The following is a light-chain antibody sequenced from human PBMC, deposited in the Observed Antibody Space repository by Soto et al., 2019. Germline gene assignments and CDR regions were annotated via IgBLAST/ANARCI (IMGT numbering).Light chain of an antibody. V-gene: IGKV3-11*01. Sequence: EIVLTQSPATLSLSPGERATLSCRASQSVSSYLAWYQQKPGQAPRRLIYDASNRATGIPARFSGGGSGPDFTLTLSSLEPEDFAVYYCQLRFNWPRLTFGQGTKLEIK. J-gene: IGKJ2*01. CDR3: QLRFNWPRLT. CDR2: DAS. CDR1: QSVSSY.